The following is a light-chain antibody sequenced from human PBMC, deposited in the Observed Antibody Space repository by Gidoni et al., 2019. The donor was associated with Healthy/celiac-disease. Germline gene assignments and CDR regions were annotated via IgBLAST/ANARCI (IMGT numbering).Light chain of an antibody. CDR2: AAS. V-gene: IGKV1-39*01. CDR1: QGISSY. CDR3: QQSYSTSYT. Sequence: GGRVTILCRARQGISSYLNWYQQKPGKAPKLLTYAASSLESGVPSRFSGSGSGTDFTLTISSLQPEDFATYYCQQSYSTSYTCGQGTKLEIK. J-gene: IGKJ2*01.